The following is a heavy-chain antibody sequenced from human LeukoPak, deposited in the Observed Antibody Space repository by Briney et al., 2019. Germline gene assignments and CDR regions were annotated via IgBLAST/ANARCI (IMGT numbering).Heavy chain of an antibody. V-gene: IGHV1-69*05. CDR3: AIFSVEMATIDAFDI. CDR1: GGTFSSYA. CDR2: IIPIFGTA. Sequence: ASVKVSCKASGGTFSSYAISWVRQAPGQGLEWMGGIIPIFGTANYAQKFQGRVTITTDESTSTAYMELSSLRSEDTAVYYCAIFSVEMATIDAFDIWGQGTMVTVSS. J-gene: IGHJ3*02. D-gene: IGHD5-24*01.